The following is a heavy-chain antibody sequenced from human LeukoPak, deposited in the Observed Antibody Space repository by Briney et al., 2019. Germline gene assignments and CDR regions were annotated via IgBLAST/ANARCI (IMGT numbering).Heavy chain of an antibody. J-gene: IGHJ4*02. CDR1: GGSFSGYY. Sequence: SETLSLTCAVYGGSFSGYYWSWIRQPPGKGLEWIGEINHSGSTNYNPSLKSRVTISVDTSKNQFSLKLSSVTAADTAVYYCARGVKRFLEWLPRLDYWGQGTLVTVSS. D-gene: IGHD3-3*01. V-gene: IGHV4-34*01. CDR2: INHSGST. CDR3: ARGVKRFLEWLPRLDY.